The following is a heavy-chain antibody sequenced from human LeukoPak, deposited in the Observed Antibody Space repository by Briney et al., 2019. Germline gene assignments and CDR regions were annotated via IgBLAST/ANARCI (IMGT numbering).Heavy chain of an antibody. CDR2: IYHSGRT. CDR3: TRVGYSSSWYGDYFDY. V-gene: IGHV4-38-2*02. J-gene: IGHJ4*02. CDR1: GYSISSGYY. D-gene: IGHD6-13*01. Sequence: PSETLSLTCTVSGYSISSGYYWGWIRQPPGKGLEWIGSIYHSGRTFYNPSLKSRVTISVDTSKNQFSLKLSSVTAADTAVYYCTRVGYSSSWYGDYFDYWGQGTLVTVSS.